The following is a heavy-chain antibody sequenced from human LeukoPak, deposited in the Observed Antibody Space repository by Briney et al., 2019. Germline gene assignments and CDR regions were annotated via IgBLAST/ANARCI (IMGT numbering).Heavy chain of an antibody. CDR1: GVSISSDDYF. CDR3: ARGPPLTLYYYDSRGYYKSIWFAP. Sequence: PSETLSLTCTVSGVSISSDDYFWGWIRQSPGKGLEWIASVSYSGTVYYNPSLESRVTISLDTSKNQFSLKLSSVTAADTSVYYCARGPPLTLYYYDSRGYYKSIWFAPWGQETLVTVSS. V-gene: IGHV4-39*07. CDR2: VSYSGTV. D-gene: IGHD3-22*01. J-gene: IGHJ5*02.